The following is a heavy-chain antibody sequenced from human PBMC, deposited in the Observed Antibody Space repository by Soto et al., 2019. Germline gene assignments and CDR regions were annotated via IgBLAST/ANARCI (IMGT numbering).Heavy chain of an antibody. Sequence: EVQLVESGGGLVQPGGSLRLSCAASGFTFSSYWMSWVRQAPGKGLEWVANIKQDGSEKYYVDSVQGRFTIPSDNAKNSLYLQMNSLRAEDTAVYYCARGEEYYYDSSGPLLDYWGQGTLVTVSS. CDR1: GFTFSSYW. CDR2: IKQDGSEK. V-gene: IGHV3-7*04. CDR3: ARGEEYYYDSSGPLLDY. D-gene: IGHD3-22*01. J-gene: IGHJ4*02.